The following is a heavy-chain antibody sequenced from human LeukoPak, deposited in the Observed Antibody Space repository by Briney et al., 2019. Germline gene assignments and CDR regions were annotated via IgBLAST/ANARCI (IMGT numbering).Heavy chain of an antibody. J-gene: IGHJ4*02. D-gene: IGHD2-2*01. CDR1: GFTFSSYG. CDR3: ATGIGYCSSTSCFDY. CDR2: IRYDGSNK. Sequence: GSLRLSCAASGFTFSSYGMHWVRQAPGKGLEWVAFIRYDGSNKYYADSVKGRFTISRDNSKNTLYLQMNSLRAEDTAVYYCATGIGYCSSTSCFDYWGQGTLVTVSS. V-gene: IGHV3-30*02.